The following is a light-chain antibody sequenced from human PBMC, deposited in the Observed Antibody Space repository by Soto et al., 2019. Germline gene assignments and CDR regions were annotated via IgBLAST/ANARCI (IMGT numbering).Light chain of an antibody. Sequence: DIQMTQSPYSLSASVGARVTITCPASQDMSNYVNGYQQKPGKAPKLLIYDASNLETGVPSRFSGSGSGKDLTFTISSLQPEDNATYYCQQYDNPLLSFGGGTKVEIK. J-gene: IGKJ4*01. CDR2: DAS. CDR1: QDMSNY. V-gene: IGKV1-33*01. CDR3: QQYDNPLLS.